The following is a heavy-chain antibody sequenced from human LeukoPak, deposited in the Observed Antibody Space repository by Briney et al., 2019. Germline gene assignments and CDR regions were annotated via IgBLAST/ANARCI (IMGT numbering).Heavy chain of an antibody. J-gene: IGHJ5*02. Sequence: GGSLRLSCAASGFTFSSYSMNWVRQAPGKGLEWVSSISSSSYIYYADSVKGRFTISRDNAKNSLYLQMNSLRAEDTAVYYCARPISWQDWFDPWGQGTLVTVSS. V-gene: IGHV3-21*04. CDR3: ARPISWQDWFDP. CDR2: ISSSSYI. CDR1: GFTFSSYS. D-gene: IGHD5-12*01.